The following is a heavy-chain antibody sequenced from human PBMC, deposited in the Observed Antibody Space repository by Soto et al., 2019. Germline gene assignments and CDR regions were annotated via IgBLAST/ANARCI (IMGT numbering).Heavy chain of an antibody. CDR3: TTDLTDISPCDV. CDR1: GFTSSHAW. V-gene: IGHV3-15*07. Sequence: GGSLRLSWAASGFTSSHAWMNWVRQVLGKGMEWVGLIKSKTDGGTTDYAAPVKGRFTISRDDSKNTLYLQMNSLKTEDTAVYYCTTDLTDISPCDVLGQGTSVTGS. J-gene: IGHJ6*02. CDR2: IKSKTDGGTT. D-gene: IGHD3-9*01.